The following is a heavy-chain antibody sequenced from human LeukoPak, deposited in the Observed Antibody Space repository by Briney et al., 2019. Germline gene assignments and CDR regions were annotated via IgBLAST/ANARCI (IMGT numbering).Heavy chain of an antibody. CDR1: GFTFSTYS. CDR3: AKTEAWGYCSGGSCYGNWFDP. V-gene: IGHV3-21*04. CDR2: ISSGSTYI. D-gene: IGHD2-15*01. Sequence: PGGSLRLSCAASGFTFSTYSMNWVRQAPGKGLEWVSSISSGSTYIYYADSVKGRLTISRDNAKNSLYLQMNSLRAEDTAVYYCAKTEAWGYCSGGSCYGNWFDPWGQGTLVTVSS. J-gene: IGHJ5*02.